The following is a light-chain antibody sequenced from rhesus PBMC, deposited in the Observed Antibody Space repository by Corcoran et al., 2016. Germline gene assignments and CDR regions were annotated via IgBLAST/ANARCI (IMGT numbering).Light chain of an antibody. Sequence: DIVMTQTPLSLPVNPGEPASISCRSSQSLLHTNGNTSLYWYLQKPGQSPQLLMYFASNRASGVPDRVSVSGYGTDFTLEISRVEAEDIGVYYCMQGIELPLTFGPGTKLDIK. CDR3: MQGIELPLT. CDR2: FAS. CDR1: QSLLHTNGNTS. J-gene: IGKJ3*01. V-gene: IGKV2-91*01.